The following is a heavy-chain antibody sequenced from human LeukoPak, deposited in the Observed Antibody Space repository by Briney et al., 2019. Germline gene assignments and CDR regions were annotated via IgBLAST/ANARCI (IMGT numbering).Heavy chain of an antibody. D-gene: IGHD3-10*01. CDR3: AKVAKYYYGSETYYFFEH. CDR2: IKQDGTEK. J-gene: IGHJ4*02. Sequence: GGSLRLSCAASGFTFTTYWMSWVRQAPGKGLEWVANIKQDGTEKYYVDSVKGRFTISRDNAKNSLNLQMNSLRVEDTAVYYCAKVAKYYYGSETYYFFEHWGQGTPVTASS. CDR1: GFTFTTYW. V-gene: IGHV3-7*01.